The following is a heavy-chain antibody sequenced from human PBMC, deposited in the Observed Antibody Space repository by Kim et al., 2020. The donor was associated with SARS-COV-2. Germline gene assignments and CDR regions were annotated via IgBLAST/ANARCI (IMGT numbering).Heavy chain of an antibody. J-gene: IGHJ4*02. V-gene: IGHV4-34*01. Sequence: SLKSRVTISVDTSKNQFSLKLSSVTAADTAVYYCARGLVLLWFGEAYFDYWGQGTLVTVSS. D-gene: IGHD3-10*01. CDR3: ARGLVLLWFGEAYFDY.